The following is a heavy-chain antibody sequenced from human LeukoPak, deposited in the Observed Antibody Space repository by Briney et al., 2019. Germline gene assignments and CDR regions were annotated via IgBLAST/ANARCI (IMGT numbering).Heavy chain of an antibody. D-gene: IGHD5-18*01. CDR1: GFTFGDYA. J-gene: IGHJ4*02. CDR3: TRIYSYASYYFDY. V-gene: IGHV3-49*04. CDR2: IRSKAYGGTT. Sequence: GGSLRLSCTASGFTFGDYAMSWVRQAPGKGLEWVGFIRSKAYGGTTEYAASVKGRFTISRDDSKSIAYPQMNSLKTEDTTVYYCTRIYSYASYYFDYWGQGTLVTVSS.